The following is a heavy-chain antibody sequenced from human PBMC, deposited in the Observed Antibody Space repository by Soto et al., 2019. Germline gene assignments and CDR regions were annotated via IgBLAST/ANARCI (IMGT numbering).Heavy chain of an antibody. J-gene: IGHJ6*02. D-gene: IGHD3-22*01. CDR1: GYSFTSYW. CDR3: ARQDSSGYYYYYGMDV. Sequence: LGESLKISCKGSGYSFTSYWIGWVRQMPGKGLEWMGIIYPGDSDTRYSPSFQGQVTISADKSISTAYLQWSSLKASDTAMYYCARQDSSGYYYYYGMDVWGQGTTVTVSS. V-gene: IGHV5-51*01. CDR2: IYPGDSDT.